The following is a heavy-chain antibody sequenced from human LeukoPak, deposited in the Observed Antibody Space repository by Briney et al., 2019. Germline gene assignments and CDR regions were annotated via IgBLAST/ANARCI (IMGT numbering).Heavy chain of an antibody. CDR1: GFTFSNYA. CDR3: AKWGDYDVLTGYYDSDY. CDR2: VSGRDTST. J-gene: IGHJ4*02. Sequence: PGGSLRLSCAASGFTFSNYAMSWVRQAPGKGLEWVSAVSGRDTSTYYTDSVKGRFTISRDNSKNTLYLQMNSLSAEDTATYYCAKWGDYDVLTGYYDSDYWGQGTLVTVSS. D-gene: IGHD3-9*01. V-gene: IGHV3-23*01.